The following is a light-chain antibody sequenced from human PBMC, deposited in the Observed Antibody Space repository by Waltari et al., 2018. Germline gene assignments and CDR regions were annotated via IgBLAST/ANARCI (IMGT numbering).Light chain of an antibody. CDR3: QQYNNWPYT. Sequence: EIVMTQSPATLSVSPGERATLSCRASQSVSSNLAWYQQKPGQAPRLLSYGASTRATGIPARFSGSGSGTEFTLTISSLQSEDFAVYYCQQYNNWPYTFGQGTKLGIK. CDR1: QSVSSN. CDR2: GAS. V-gene: IGKV3-15*01. J-gene: IGKJ2*01.